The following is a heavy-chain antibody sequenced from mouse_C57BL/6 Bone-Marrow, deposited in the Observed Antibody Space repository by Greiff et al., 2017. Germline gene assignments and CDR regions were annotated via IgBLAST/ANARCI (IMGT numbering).Heavy chain of an antibody. CDR3: YTITTVDYYFDY. CDR2: FKNNANNHAT. J-gene: IGHJ2*01. V-gene: IGHV6-6*01. D-gene: IGHD1-3*01. CDR1: GFTFSAAW. Sequence: DVQLVESGGGLVQPGGSMKLSCAASGFTFSAAWMDWVRQSPEKGLEWVAEFKNNANNHATYYAESVKGRFTITRDDSKRLVYLHVNSLRAEDTGIDVCYTITTVDYYFDYWGQGTTLTVSS.